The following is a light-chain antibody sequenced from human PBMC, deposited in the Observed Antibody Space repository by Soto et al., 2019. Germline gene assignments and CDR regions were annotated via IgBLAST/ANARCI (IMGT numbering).Light chain of an antibody. CDR2: EVS. CDR1: SSDVGGYNY. CDR3: RSYTSSSTPTCV. Sequence: QSALTQPASVSGSPGQSITISCTGTSSDVGGYNYVSWYQEHPGKAPKLMIYEVSNRPSGVSNRLSGSKSGNTASLAISGLKDEDEADYYCRSYTSSSTPTCVFGTGTKLTVL. V-gene: IGLV2-14*01. J-gene: IGLJ1*01.